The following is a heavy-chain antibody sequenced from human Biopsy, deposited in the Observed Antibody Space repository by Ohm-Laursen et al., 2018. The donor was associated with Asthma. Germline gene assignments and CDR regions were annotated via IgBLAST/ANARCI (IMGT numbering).Heavy chain of an antibody. D-gene: IGHD3-22*01. CDR3: ARAQDYYDSRGYYRSFDY. CDR2: ISYSGST. V-gene: IGHV4-61*01. J-gene: IGHJ4*02. CDR1: GGSVSSGSHY. Sequence: SETLSLTCTVSGGSVSSGSHYWSWIRQPPGKGLEWIGYISYSGSTNYNPSLKGRVTISVDTSKNQFSLKLSSVTAADTAVYYCARAQDYYDSRGYYRSFDYWGQGTLVTVSS.